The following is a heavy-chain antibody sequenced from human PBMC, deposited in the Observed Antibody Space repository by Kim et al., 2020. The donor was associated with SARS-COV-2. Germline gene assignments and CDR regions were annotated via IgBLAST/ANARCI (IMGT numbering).Heavy chain of an antibody. D-gene: IGHD3-10*01. V-gene: IGHV3-48*04. CDR1: GLTFSSYS. J-gene: IGHJ4*02. Sequence: GGSLRLSCAASGLTFSSYSMIWIRQAPGKGLEWVSYISSSGSTTYYADSVKGRFTISRDNAKNSLSLQMNSLRAEDAAVYYCARDSVRSGSWGPQDYWGQGTQVTVSS. CDR3: ARDSVRSGSWGPQDY. CDR2: ISSSGSTT.